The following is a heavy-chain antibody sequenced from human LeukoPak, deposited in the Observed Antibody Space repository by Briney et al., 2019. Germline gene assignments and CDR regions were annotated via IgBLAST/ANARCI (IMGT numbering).Heavy chain of an antibody. CDR2: IDTNTGDT. CDR3: ASEAICAGGSCYLQRVAS. D-gene: IGHD2-15*01. V-gene: IGHV1-2*02. Sequence: ASVKVSCKPSGYTFTGYYMHWMRQAPGQGLEWMGWIDTNTGDTKYAQNFQGRVTITRDTSIGTAYMELSSLISDDTAVYYCASEAICAGGSCYLQRVASWGPGTLVTVYS. CDR1: GYTFTGYY. J-gene: IGHJ4*02.